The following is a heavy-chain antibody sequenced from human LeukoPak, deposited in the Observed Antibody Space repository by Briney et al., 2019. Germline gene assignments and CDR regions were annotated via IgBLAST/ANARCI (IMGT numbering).Heavy chain of an antibody. CDR1: GGSSSGYY. V-gene: IGHV4-34*01. CDR2: INHSGST. CDR3: ARFGRKMTAVKRGPNWFDP. Sequence: TSETLSLTCAVYGGSSSGYYWSWIRQPPGKGLEWIGEINHSGSTNYNSSLKSRVTISVDTSKNQFSLKLSSVTAADTAVYYCARFGRKMTAVKRGPNWFDPWGQGTLVTVSS. D-gene: IGHD4-17*01. J-gene: IGHJ5*02.